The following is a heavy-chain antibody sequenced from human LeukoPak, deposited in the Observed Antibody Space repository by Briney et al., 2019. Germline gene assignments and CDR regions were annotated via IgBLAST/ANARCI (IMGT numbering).Heavy chain of an antibody. CDR3: ARDIVGAPLYYYYYYGMEV. J-gene: IGHJ6*02. CDR1: GFTFSSYG. D-gene: IGHD1-26*01. V-gene: IGHV3-33*01. Sequence: PGGSLRLSCAASGFTFSSYGMHWVRQAPGKGLEWVAVIWYDGSNKYYADSVKGRFTISRDNSKNTLYLQMNSLRAEDTAVYYCARDIVGAPLYYYYYYGMEVWGQESTVTVSS. CDR2: IWYDGSNK.